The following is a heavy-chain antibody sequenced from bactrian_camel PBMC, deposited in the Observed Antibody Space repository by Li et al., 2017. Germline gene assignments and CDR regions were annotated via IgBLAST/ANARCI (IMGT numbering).Heavy chain of an antibody. V-gene: IGHV3S1*01. D-gene: IGHD1*01. CDR2: IYNHGGSI. CDR1: GDTSGTYC. J-gene: IGHJ4*01. CDR3: AADWRFWEWCTLVRNEYNV. Sequence: VQLVESGGGSVQTGGSLRLSCSLSGDTSGTYCIGWFRQAPGKGREGVAGIYNHGGSIVYESSVEGRFTISHDNAKNTLYLQMNSLKPDDTAMYYCAADWRFWEWCTLVRNEYNVWGQGTQVTVS.